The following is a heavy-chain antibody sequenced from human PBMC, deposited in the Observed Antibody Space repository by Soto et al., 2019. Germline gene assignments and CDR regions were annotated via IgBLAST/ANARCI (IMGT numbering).Heavy chain of an antibody. V-gene: IGHV4-59*02. Sequence: SETLSLTCTVSGFPVSGFHWSWIRQPPGKGLEWIGYIYSSGTTNYNSSLMSRLTISVDTSQNQFSLKLNSVTAADTAVYYCARENWYFDLWGRGTLVTVSS. CDR1: GFPVSGFH. J-gene: IGHJ2*01. CDR3: ARENWYFDL. CDR2: IYSSGTT.